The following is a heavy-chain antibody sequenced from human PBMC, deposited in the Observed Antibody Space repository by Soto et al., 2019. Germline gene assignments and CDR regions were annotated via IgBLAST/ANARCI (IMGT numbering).Heavy chain of an antibody. D-gene: IGHD4-17*01. Sequence: ASVKVSCTAPADTFTSYYIHWVRQAPGHGLEWMGIINPNGGSTRFAQTFQGRITMTTDTSTSTVCMELRSLRSEDTAVYYCAREQLGLYVVYGQGYFDYWGQGTLVTVSS. V-gene: IGHV1-46*01. J-gene: IGHJ4*02. CDR3: AREQLGLYVVYGQGYFDY. CDR2: INPNGGST. CDR1: ADTFTSYY.